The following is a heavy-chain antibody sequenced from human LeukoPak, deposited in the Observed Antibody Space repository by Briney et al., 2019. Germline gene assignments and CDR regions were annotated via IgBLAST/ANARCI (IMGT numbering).Heavy chain of an antibody. Sequence: ASVKVSCKASGGTFSSYAISWVRQAPGQGLEWMGGIIPIFGTANYAQKFQGRVTITADESTSTAYMELSSLRSEDTAVYYCARGGSDIVVVPAANQLDYWGQGTLVTVSS. CDR3: ARGGSDIVVVPAANQLDY. D-gene: IGHD2-2*01. CDR2: IIPIFGTA. J-gene: IGHJ4*02. V-gene: IGHV1-69*13. CDR1: GGTFSSYA.